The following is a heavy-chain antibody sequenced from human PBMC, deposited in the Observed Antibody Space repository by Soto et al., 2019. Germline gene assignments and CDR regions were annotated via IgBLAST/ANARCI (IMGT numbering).Heavy chain of an antibody. CDR1: GFTFSDAA. J-gene: IGHJ6*04. CDR2: VSASAIET. CDR3: ATGPSVVHHIDV. Sequence: EGQLLESGGALVQPGESLRLSCEGSGFTFSDAAMTWVRQAAGKGLEWVSFVSASAIETYTADSVRGRFTISRDNSKNTVFLQMNNLRVEDTAVYNCATGPSVVHHIDVWGKGTSVTVSS. V-gene: IGHV3-23*01. D-gene: IGHD2-15*01.